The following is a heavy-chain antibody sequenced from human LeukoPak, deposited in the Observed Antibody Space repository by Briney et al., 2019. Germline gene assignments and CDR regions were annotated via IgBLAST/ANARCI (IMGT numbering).Heavy chain of an antibody. CDR3: AKDNQMGIAVAGDAFDI. Sequence: GGSLRLSCAASGFTFSSDAMSWVRQAPGKGLEWVSAISGSGGSTYYADSVKGRFTISRDNSKNTLYLQMNSLRAEDTAVYYCAKDNQMGIAVAGDAFDIWGQGTMVTVSS. V-gene: IGHV3-23*01. CDR1: GFTFSSDA. J-gene: IGHJ3*02. CDR2: ISGSGGST. D-gene: IGHD6-19*01.